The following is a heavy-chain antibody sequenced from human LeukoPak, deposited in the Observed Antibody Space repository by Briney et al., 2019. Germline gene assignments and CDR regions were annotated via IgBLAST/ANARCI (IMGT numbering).Heavy chain of an antibody. D-gene: IGHD2-2*01. J-gene: IGHJ4*02. CDR3: VSFYETY. V-gene: IGHV3-74*01. Sequence: GGSLRLSCVASGNYWMHWVRQAPGKGLVWVSHINSDGSWTSYADSVKGRFTISKDNAKNTVYLQMNNLRAEDTAVYYCVSFYETYWGRGTLVTVSS. CDR1: GNYW. CDR2: INSDGSWT.